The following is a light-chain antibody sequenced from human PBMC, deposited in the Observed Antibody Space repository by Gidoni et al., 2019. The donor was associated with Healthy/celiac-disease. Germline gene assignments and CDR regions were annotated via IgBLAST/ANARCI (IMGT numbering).Light chain of an antibody. V-gene: IGLV2-11*01. CDR2: DVS. CDR3: CSYAGCYSLV. CDR1: SSDVGGYNY. Sequence: QYALTQPRTVSGSPGQSVTISCTGTSSDVGGYNYVSWYQQHPGKAPILMIYDVSKRPTGVPDRFSGSTSGNTASLTISRLHAEDEADYSCCSYAGCYSLVFGGGTKLTVL. J-gene: IGLJ2*01.